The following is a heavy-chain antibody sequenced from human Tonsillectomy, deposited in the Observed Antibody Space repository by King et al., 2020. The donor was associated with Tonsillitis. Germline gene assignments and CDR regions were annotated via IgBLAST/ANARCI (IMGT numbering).Heavy chain of an antibody. D-gene: IGHD6-19*01. CDR3: ARQEGMLVAGTLGGWFDP. CDR2: IHHSGNT. V-gene: IGHV4-59*08. CDR1: GDSISNYY. J-gene: IGHJ5*02. Sequence: VQLQESGPGLVKPSETLSLTCTVSGDSISNYYWSWIRQPPGKGLEWIGYIHHSGNTNYNPSLKSRVTISVDTSKKHFSLKLTSVTAADTAVYYCARQEGMLVAGTLGGWFDPWGQGTLVTVSS.